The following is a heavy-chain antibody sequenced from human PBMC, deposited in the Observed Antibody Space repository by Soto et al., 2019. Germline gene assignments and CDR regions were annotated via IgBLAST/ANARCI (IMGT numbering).Heavy chain of an antibody. J-gene: IGHJ3*01. CDR1: GYTFTSYA. Sequence: ASVKVSCKASGYTFTSYAMHCVRQAPGQRLEWMGWINAGNGNTKYSQKFQGRITITRDTSASTAYMELSSLRSEDTAVYYCARPSWMGYCSSTSCFVPAFDVWGQGTTVTVSS. CDR3: ARPSWMGYCSSTSCFVPAFDV. CDR2: INAGNGNT. D-gene: IGHD2-2*01. V-gene: IGHV1-3*01.